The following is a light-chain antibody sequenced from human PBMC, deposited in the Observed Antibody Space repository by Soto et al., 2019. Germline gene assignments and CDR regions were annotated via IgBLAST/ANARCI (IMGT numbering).Light chain of an antibody. CDR1: QDVSRY. V-gene: IGKV1-9*01. J-gene: IGKJ3*01. CDR3: QQLNSYVFA. Sequence: DIQLTQSPSFLSASAGDRVTITCRASQDVSRYLAWYQQKPGKTPNLLIYAASTLRSGVPSRFSCSGSETEFTLTISSLQPEDFATYYCQQLNSYVFAFGPGTKVDIK. CDR2: AAS.